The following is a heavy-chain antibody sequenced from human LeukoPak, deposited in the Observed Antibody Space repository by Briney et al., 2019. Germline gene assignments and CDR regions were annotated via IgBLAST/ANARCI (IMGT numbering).Heavy chain of an antibody. CDR2: IRIKPNSYAT. D-gene: IGHD4-17*01. V-gene: IGHV3-73*01. CDR1: GFTFCGSA. Sequence: VGTLRLSCAASGFTFCGSAMHWVRQGSGKGQECVGHIRIKPNSYATAHAASLKARFTISREESKNTEYLQMNSLKIEDTAMYWCTKPGDYGDYAVDYWGQGTLVTVSS. CDR3: TKPGDYGDYAVDY. J-gene: IGHJ4*02.